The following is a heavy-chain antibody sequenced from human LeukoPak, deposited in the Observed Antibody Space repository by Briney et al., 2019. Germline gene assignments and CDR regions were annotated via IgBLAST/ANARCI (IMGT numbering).Heavy chain of an antibody. Sequence: GGSLRLSCAAAGFTFSNYWMTWVRQAPGKGLEWVANIKEDGSEKYYVDSVKGRFTISRDNVKNSLYLQMNSLRVEDTAVYYCARHFPSYGKADLDYWGQGALVTVSS. D-gene: IGHD3-3*02. J-gene: IGHJ4*02. CDR2: IKEDGSEK. V-gene: IGHV3-7*01. CDR3: ARHFPSYGKADLDY. CDR1: GFTFSNYW.